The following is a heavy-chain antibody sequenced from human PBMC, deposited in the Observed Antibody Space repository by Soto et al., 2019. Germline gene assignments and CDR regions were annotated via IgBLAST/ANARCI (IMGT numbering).Heavy chain of an antibody. D-gene: IGHD6-13*01. CDR3: ARDRRSSRWYYSGMDI. V-gene: IGHV3-48*03. CDR1: RFTVYSYE. J-gene: IGHJ6*01. CDR2: ISSSGSTI. Sequence: SPGLSSAASRFTVYSYEMNWVRQAPVKGLEWVSYISSSGSTIYYADSVKGRFTISRDNAKNSLYLQMNSLRAEDTAVYYCARDRRSSRWYYSGMDIWAQATTVTVSS.